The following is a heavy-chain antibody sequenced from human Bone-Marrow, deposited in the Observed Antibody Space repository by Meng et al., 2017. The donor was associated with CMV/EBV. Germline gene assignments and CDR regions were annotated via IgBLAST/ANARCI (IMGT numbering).Heavy chain of an antibody. CDR1: GGTFNNYA. D-gene: IGHD3-3*01. CDR3: ASGDFWSGHGTDYYYGMDV. J-gene: IGHJ6*02. Sequence: SVKVSCKASGGTFNNYAVSWVRQAPGQGLEWMGGIIPIVDIANFAQKFQGRVTIAADKYTSTAHMELRSLRYEDTAVYYCASGDFWSGHGTDYYYGMDVWGQGTTVTVSS. V-gene: IGHV1-69*10. CDR2: IIPIVDIA.